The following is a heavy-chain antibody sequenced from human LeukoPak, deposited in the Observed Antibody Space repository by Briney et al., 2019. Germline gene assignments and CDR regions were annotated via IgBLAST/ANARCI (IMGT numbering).Heavy chain of an antibody. CDR3: ARNRIAVAGRGPYFDY. J-gene: IGHJ4*02. CDR2: IYHSGNT. Sequence: SETLSLTCAVSGYSISSGYYWGYIRQSSGKGLEWIGSIYHSGNTYYNPSLKSRVTISVDTSKNQFSLKLSSVTAADTAVYYCARNRIAVAGRGPYFDYWGQGTLVTVSS. CDR1: GYSISSGYY. D-gene: IGHD6-19*01. V-gene: IGHV4-38-2*01.